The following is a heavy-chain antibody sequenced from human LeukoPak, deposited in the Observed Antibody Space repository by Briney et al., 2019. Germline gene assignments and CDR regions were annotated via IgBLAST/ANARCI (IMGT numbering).Heavy chain of an antibody. D-gene: IGHD7-27*01. V-gene: IGHV1-8*01. Sequence: ASVKVSCKASGYTFTSYDLNWVRRATGQGLEWMGWMSPASGNTGYAQEFQGRVTMTRDTSVSTAYMELNSLRSEDTAVYYCARGPPNWGFDSWGQGTLVTVSS. J-gene: IGHJ4*02. CDR1: GYTFTSYD. CDR2: MSPASGNT. CDR3: ARGPPNWGFDS.